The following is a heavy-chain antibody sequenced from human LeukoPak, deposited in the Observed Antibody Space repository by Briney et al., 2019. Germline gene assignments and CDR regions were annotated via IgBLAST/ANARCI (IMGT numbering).Heavy chain of an antibody. Sequence: ASVKVSCKASGYTFTSYYIHWVRQAPGQGLEWMGIINPSGGSTSYGQKFQGRVTVTRDMSTTTVYMELSSLRSEDTAVYYCARDNSPIPETFVYRDPYDFYFDYWGQGTLVTVSS. CDR2: INPSGGST. CDR3: ARDNSPIPETFVYRDPYDFYFDY. CDR1: GYTFTSYY. V-gene: IGHV1-46*01. J-gene: IGHJ4*02. D-gene: IGHD4-23*01.